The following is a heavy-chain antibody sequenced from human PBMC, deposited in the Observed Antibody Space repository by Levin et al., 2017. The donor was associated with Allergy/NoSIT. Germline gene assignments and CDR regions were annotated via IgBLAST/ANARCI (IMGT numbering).Heavy chain of an antibody. CDR2: IYYSGST. V-gene: IGHV4-59*01. Sequence: SETLSLTCTVSGGSISSYYWSWIRQPPGKGLEWIGYIYYSGSTNYNPSLKSRVTISVDTSKNQFSLKLSSVTAADTAVYYCARGGDYDILTGYNYYYYYMDVWGKGTTVTVSS. CDR1: GGSISSYY. J-gene: IGHJ6*03. D-gene: IGHD3-9*01. CDR3: ARGGDYDILTGYNYYYYYMDV.